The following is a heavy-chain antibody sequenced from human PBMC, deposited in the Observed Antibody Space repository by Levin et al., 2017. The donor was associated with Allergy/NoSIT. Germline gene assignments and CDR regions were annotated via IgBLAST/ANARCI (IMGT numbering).Heavy chain of an antibody. J-gene: IGHJ5*02. CDR3: ARRGFTSGWYRRWFDA. CDR2: INQRGST. D-gene: IGHD6-19*01. CDR1: GGSFSDYS. V-gene: IGHV4-34*01. Sequence: SQTLSLTCAVYGGSFSDYSWSWIRQSPGKGLEWIAEINQRGSTNDNPSLKSRVTISVDRSKTQVSLKLTSVTAADTAVYYCARRGFTSGWYRRWFDAWGQGTLVTVSS.